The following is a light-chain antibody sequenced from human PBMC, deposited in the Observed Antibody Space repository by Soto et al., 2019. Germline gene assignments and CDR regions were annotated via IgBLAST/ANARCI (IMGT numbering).Light chain of an antibody. CDR3: QTWVTGIQV. J-gene: IGLJ3*02. CDR1: SGHSNYA. CDR2: LNSDGSH. Sequence: QLVLTQSPSASASLGASVKLTCTLSSGHSNYAIAWHQQLAEKGPRFLMRLNSDGSHSKGDGVPDRCSGSSSGAERYLTISSLQSEDEADYYCQTWVTGIQVFGGGTKVTVL. V-gene: IGLV4-69*01.